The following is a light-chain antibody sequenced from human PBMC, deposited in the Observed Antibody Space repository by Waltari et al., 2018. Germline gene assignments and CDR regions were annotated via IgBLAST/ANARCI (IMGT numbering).Light chain of an antibody. CDR1: SSNIGSNY. CDR3: AAWDDSLRGPL. CDR2: RND. V-gene: IGLV1-47*01. Sequence: QSVVTQPPSASGTPGQRVSIPCSGGSSNIGSNYVYWYPPPPGMAPKLLNYRNDQRPSGVPDRFSGFKSGTSASLAISGLRSDDEADYYCAAWDDSLRGPLFGGGTTLTVL. J-gene: IGLJ2*01.